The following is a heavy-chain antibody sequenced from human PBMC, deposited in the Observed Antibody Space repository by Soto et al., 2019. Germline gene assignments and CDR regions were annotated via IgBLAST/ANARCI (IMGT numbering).Heavy chain of an antibody. Sequence: QITLNESGPTLVKPTQTLTLTCTFSGFSLTARGEGVAWIRQPPGKALEWLALIFWNGDKFYSSSLRSRLTITKDTSKNQVVLTMPNMDPADAATYYCARRIIGPDPPHIDSWCQGTVVTVSS. J-gene: IGHJ4*02. CDR2: IFWNGDK. V-gene: IGHV2-5*01. CDR1: GFSLTARGEG. CDR3: ARRIIGPDPPHIDS.